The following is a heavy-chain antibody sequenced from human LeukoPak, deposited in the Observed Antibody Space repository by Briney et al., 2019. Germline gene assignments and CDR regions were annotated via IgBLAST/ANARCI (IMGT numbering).Heavy chain of an antibody. CDR1: GYTFTGYY. CDR2: INPNSGGT. J-gene: IGHJ4*02. CDR3: AKAPPYYDSSGYFLDPVFDY. V-gene: IGHV1-2*02. D-gene: IGHD3-22*01. Sequence: ASVKVSCKASGYTFTGYYMHWVRQAPGQGLEWMGWINPNSGGTNYAQKLQGRVTMTTDTSTSTAYMELRSLRSDDTAVYYCAKAPPYYDSSGYFLDPVFDYWGQGTLVTVSS.